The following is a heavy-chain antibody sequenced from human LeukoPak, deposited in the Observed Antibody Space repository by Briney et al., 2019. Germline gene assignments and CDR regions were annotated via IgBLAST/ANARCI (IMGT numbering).Heavy chain of an antibody. V-gene: IGHV3-30*18. CDR3: AKERGSGWLDY. Sequence: PGGSLRLSCAASGFTFSSYGMHWVRQAPGKGLEWVAVISYDGSNKYYADSVKGRFTISRDNSKNTLYPQMNSLRAEDTAVYYCAKERGSGWLDYWGQGTLVTVSS. CDR2: ISYDGSNK. J-gene: IGHJ4*02. D-gene: IGHD6-19*01. CDR1: GFTFSSYG.